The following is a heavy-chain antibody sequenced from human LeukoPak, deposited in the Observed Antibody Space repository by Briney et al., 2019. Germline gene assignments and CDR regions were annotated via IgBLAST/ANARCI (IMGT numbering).Heavy chain of an antibody. V-gene: IGHV4-39*07. D-gene: IGHD1-14*01. CDR1: GGSISSSSYY. CDR3: AGGPGIPFY. CDR2: IYYSGSA. Sequence: SETLSLTCTVSGGSISSSSYYWGWLRQPPGKGLEWIGRIYYSGSAYFNWYLKSPVTISVDTSKNQFSLNLSSVTAADTSVYYCAGGPGIPFYWGQGTLVTVSS. J-gene: IGHJ4*02.